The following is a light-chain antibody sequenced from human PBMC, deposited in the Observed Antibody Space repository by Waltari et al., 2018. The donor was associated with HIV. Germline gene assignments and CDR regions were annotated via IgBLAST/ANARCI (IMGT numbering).Light chain of an antibody. CDR3: QQYYSASRS. V-gene: IGKV4-1*01. Sequence: DIVMTQSPDSLAVSLGERATINCKSSQSILFGSNNENYLAWYQQRPGQPPKLLIYWASTRESGVPDRFSGSGSGTNVTLTISCLQAEDVAVYDCQQYYSASRSFGQGTKLEIK. CDR2: WAS. J-gene: IGKJ2*03. CDR1: QSILFGSNNENY.